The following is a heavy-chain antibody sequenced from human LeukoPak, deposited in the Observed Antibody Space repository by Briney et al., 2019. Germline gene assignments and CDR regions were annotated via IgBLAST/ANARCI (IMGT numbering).Heavy chain of an antibody. CDR3: ARDSQRITMIVPVMGGFDP. CDR2: INPNSGGT. J-gene: IGHJ5*02. D-gene: IGHD3-22*01. CDR1: GYTFNDEY. V-gene: IGHV1-2*02. Sequence: GASVTVSYRDSGYTFNDEYMQWVRPAPGEGGGGVGWINPNSGGTNDAKKYQGRATMTRDTSISTPYMELSTLRSDDTAVYYCARDSQRITMIVPVMGGFDPWGQGTLVTVSS.